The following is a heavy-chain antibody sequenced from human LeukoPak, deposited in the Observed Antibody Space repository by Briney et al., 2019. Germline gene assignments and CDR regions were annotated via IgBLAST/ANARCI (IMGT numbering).Heavy chain of an antibody. Sequence: GGSLRLSCAASGFTFSSYGMDWVRQAPGKGLEWVAFISYDGSNKYYADSVKGRFTISRDNSKNTLYLQMNGLRAEDTAVYYCAREYYDILPGYYSLSYYYGMDVWGQGTTVTVSS. CDR3: AREYYDILPGYYSLSYYYGMDV. J-gene: IGHJ6*02. D-gene: IGHD3-9*01. CDR2: ISYDGSNK. CDR1: GFTFSSYG. V-gene: IGHV3-30*03.